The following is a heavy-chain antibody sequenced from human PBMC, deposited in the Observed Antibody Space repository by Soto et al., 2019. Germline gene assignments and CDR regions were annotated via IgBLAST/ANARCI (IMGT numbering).Heavy chain of an antibody. D-gene: IGHD2-21*02. Sequence: EASVKVSCKASGGTFSSYTISWVRQAPGQGLEWMGRIIPILGIANYAQKFQGRVTITADKSTSTAYMELSSLRSEDTAVYYCARAPLIVVVTAAKYFQHWGQGSLVTVSS. J-gene: IGHJ1*01. CDR1: GGTFSSYT. CDR3: ARAPLIVVVTAAKYFQH. CDR2: IIPILGIA. V-gene: IGHV1-69*02.